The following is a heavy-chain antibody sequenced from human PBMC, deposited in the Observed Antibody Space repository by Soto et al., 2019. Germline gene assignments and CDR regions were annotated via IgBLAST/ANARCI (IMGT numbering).Heavy chain of an antibody. CDR2: IIPIFGTA. CDR1: GGTFSSYA. V-gene: IGHV1-69*13. J-gene: IGHJ6*02. Sequence: SVKVSCKASGGTFSSYAISWVRQAPGQGLEWMGGIIPIFGTANYAQKFQGRVTITADESTSTAYMELSSLRSEDTAVYYCASKTQTKRIIVVFPAAINMDVWGQGTTVTVSS. CDR3: ASKTQTKRIIVVFPAAINMDV. D-gene: IGHD2-2*01.